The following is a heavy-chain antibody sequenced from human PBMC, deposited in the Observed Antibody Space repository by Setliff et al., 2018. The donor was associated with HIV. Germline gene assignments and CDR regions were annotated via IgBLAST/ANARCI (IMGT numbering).Heavy chain of an antibody. CDR3: SRSPKGRYGDYVYAFDI. Sequence: SETLSLTCTVSGDSISTYYWSWIRQPPGKGLEWIGYIYISGRTSYNPSLKSRVTISVDTSKNQYSLKLSSVTAADTAIYYCSRSPKGRYGDYVYAFDIWGQGTMVTVSS. D-gene: IGHD4-17*01. J-gene: IGHJ3*02. CDR1: GDSISTYY. CDR2: IYISGRT. V-gene: IGHV4-4*09.